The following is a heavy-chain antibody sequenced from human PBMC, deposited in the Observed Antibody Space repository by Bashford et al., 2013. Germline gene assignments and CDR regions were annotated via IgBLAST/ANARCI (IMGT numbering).Heavy chain of an antibody. CDR2: IGGSGESI. J-gene: IGHJ3*02. V-gene: IGHV3-23*01. CDR3: VRRMLPWGAFDI. D-gene: IGHD2-15*01. Sequence: VRQAPGKGLEWVSTIGGSGESIFYSDSVKGRFTISRDNFKNTFYLQMTSLRAEDTARYYCVRRMLPWGAFDIWGQGAMVTVSS.